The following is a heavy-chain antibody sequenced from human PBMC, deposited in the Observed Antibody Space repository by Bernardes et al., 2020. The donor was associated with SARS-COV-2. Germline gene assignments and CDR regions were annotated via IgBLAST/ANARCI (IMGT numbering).Heavy chain of an antibody. CDR2: IYYSGST. CDR3: ARAPYSSGPYGMDV. J-gene: IGHJ6*02. Sequence: SETLSLTCTVSGGSISSYYWSCIRQPPGKGLEWIGYIYYSGSTNYNPSLKSRVTISVDTSKNQFSLKLSSVTAADTAVYYCARAPYSSGPYGMDVWGQGTTVTVSS. D-gene: IGHD6-19*01. V-gene: IGHV4-59*01. CDR1: GGSISSYY.